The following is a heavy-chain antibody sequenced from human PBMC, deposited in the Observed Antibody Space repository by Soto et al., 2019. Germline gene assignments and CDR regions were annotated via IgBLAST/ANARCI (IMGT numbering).Heavy chain of an antibody. Sequence: GGSLRLSCAASGFTFSSYAMSWVRQAPGKGLEWVSAISGSGGSTYYVDSVKGRFTISRDNSKNTLYLQMNSLRAEDTAVYYCAKKYTAMVRNYGMDVWGQGTTVTVSS. CDR1: GFTFSSYA. D-gene: IGHD5-18*01. J-gene: IGHJ6*02. CDR2: ISGSGGST. CDR3: AKKYTAMVRNYGMDV. V-gene: IGHV3-23*01.